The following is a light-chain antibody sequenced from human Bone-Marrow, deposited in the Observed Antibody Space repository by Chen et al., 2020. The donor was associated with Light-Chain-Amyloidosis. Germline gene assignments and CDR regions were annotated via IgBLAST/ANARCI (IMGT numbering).Light chain of an antibody. CDR1: QSXXXSSXXNNX. J-gene: IGKJ3*01. Sequence: DIXXXQSXXXLAXXLGXRATXHCXSXQSXXXSSXXNNXXXWYXXXPGXXPKLXXYWXXXREXXXPDRXSGSGSGTXXXLTXXSLXXXDVXXXYCQQYYSIPGTFGPGTKVDIK. CDR3: QQYYSIPGT. V-gene: IGKV4-1*01. CDR2: WXX.